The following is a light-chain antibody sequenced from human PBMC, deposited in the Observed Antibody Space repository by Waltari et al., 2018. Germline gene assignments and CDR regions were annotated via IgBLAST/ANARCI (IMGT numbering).Light chain of an antibody. Sequence: QSALTQPASVSGSPGPSITISCTGTSRAVGGSNYVSWYQQQPGKAPKLIIYDVINRPSGVSPRFSGSKSGSTASLTISGLQAEDESDYYCSSYTTASTWVFGGGTKLTVL. J-gene: IGLJ3*02. CDR1: SRAVGGSNY. V-gene: IGLV2-14*03. CDR3: SSYTTASTWV. CDR2: DVI.